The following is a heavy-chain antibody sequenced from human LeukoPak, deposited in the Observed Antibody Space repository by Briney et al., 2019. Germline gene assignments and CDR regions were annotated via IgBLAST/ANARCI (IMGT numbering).Heavy chain of an antibody. J-gene: IGHJ3*02. CDR3: SRTIAAAGTTAFDI. CDR2: ISSSSSYI. V-gene: IGHV3-21*01. Sequence: GGSLRLSCAASGFTFSSYSMNWVRQAPGKGLEWVSSISSSSSYIYYADSVKGRFTISRDNAKNSLYLQMNSLRAEDTAVYYCSRTIAAAGTTAFDIWGQGTVVTVSS. D-gene: IGHD6-13*01. CDR1: GFTFSSYS.